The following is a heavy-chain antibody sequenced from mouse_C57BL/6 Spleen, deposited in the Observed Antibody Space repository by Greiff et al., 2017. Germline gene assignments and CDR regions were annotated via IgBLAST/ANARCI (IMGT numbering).Heavy chain of an antibody. CDR3: ARGYYGSVSYAMDY. D-gene: IGHD1-1*01. CDR1: GYTFTSYW. Sequence: QLQQPGAELVKPGASVKMSCKASGYTFTSYWITWVKQRPGQGLEWIGDIYPGSGSTNYNEKFKSKATLTVDTSSSTAYMQRSSLASEDSAVYYCARGYYGSVSYAMDYWGQGTSVTVSS. J-gene: IGHJ4*01. V-gene: IGHV1-55*01. CDR2: IYPGSGST.